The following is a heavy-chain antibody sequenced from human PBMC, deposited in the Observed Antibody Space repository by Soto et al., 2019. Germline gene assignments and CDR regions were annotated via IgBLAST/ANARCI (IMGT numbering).Heavy chain of an antibody. J-gene: IGHJ1*01. Sequence: QIQLMQSGSELRRPGASVRISCKASGYTFTNYYAHWVRQAPGQGLQWMGMINPNNGNTSYTPKFQGRLSVSSDTASTTLYMDLSSLTSDDTAVYYCTSRGSPTWQKFPFFDLWGQGTLVTVSS. CDR2: INPNNGNT. D-gene: IGHD3-10*01. CDR3: TSRGSPTWQKFPFFDL. CDR1: GYTFTNYY. V-gene: IGHV1-46*01.